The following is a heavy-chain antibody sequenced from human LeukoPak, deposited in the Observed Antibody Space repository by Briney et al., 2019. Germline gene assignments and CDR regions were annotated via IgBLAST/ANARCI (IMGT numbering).Heavy chain of an antibody. CDR3: ASSRYCSGGSCYLDY. J-gene: IGHJ4*03. D-gene: IGHD2-15*01. CDR1: GYTFTSYY. Sequence: ASVKVSCKASGYTFTSYYMHWVRQAPGQGLEWMGIINPSGGSTSYAQKFQGRVTMTRDTSTSTVYMELSSLRSEDTAVHYCASSRYCSGGSCYLDYWGQGTLVTVSS. V-gene: IGHV1-46*01. CDR2: INPSGGST.